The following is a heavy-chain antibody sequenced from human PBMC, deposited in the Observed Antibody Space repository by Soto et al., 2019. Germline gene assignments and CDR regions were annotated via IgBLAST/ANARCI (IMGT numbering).Heavy chain of an antibody. Sequence: PGGSLRLSCAASGFTFSSYAMSWVRQSPGKGLEWVSAISGSGGSTYYADSVKGRFTIYRDNSKNTLYLQMNSLRAEETAVYYCEKDRSYIVVVVDATIYDYWGQRNLVTFSS. D-gene: IGHD2-15*01. CDR1: GFTFSSYA. CDR3: EKDRSYIVVVVDATIYDY. J-gene: IGHJ4*02. CDR2: ISGSGGST. V-gene: IGHV3-23*01.